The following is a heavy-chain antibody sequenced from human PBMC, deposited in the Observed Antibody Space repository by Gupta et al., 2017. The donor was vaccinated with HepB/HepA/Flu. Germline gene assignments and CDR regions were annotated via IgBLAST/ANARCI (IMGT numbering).Heavy chain of an antibody. CDR1: DFTFNIYA. V-gene: IGHV3-23*01. J-gene: IGHJ1*01. CDR2: ISGSSVET. D-gene: IGHD2-2*01. CDR3: AKDVPAGEVEGVKSTYAEYCHY. Sequence: EVQLLQSGGGFVQPGGSLRLSCVASDFTFNIYAMSWVRQAPGKGLEWVSAISGSSVETHDADAVKGRFTVSRDNSKNTLYLQMNSLRVEDTAVYYGAKDVPAGEVEGVKSTYAEYCHYWGQGTRVNVSS.